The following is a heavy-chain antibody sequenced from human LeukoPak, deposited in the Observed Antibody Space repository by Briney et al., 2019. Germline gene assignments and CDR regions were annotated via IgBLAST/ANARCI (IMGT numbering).Heavy chain of an antibody. Sequence: LPGGSLRLSCAAPGFTFSSYSMNWVRQAPGRGLEGVSYISSSSSTIYYADSVKGRFTISRHNAKNSLYLQMNSLTAEDTAVYYCARDPPQYSSSWSSPDYWGQGTLVTVSS. CDR3: ARDPPQYSSSWSSPDY. D-gene: IGHD6-13*01. V-gene: IGHV3-48*04. CDR1: GFTFSSYS. J-gene: IGHJ4*02. CDR2: ISSSSSTI.